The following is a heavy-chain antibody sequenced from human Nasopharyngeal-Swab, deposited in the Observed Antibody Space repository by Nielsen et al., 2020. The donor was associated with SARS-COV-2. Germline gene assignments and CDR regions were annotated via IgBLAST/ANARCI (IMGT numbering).Heavy chain of an antibody. CDR3: VKHQGSSSDQ. CDR2: VNQDGSRT. V-gene: IGHV3-74*01. J-gene: IGHJ4*02. Sequence: GESLKISCVASGVIFSKYWMHWVRQAPGKGLVCVSRVNQDGSRTDYADSVRGRFTISRDNAKNTLYLQMNSLRVEDTAVYYCVKHQGSSSDQWGQGTLVTVSS. CDR1: GVIFSKYW.